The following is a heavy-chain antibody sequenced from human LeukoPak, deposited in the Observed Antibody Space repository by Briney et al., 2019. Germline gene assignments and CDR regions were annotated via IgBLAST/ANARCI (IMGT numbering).Heavy chain of an antibody. V-gene: IGHV4-59*01. J-gene: IGHJ4*02. CDR3: ARDSGYSYGYGY. CDR2: IYYSGST. D-gene: IGHD5-18*01. Sequence: SETLSLTCTVSGGSISSYYWSWFRQPPGKGLEWIGYIYYSGSTNYNPSLKSRVTISVDTSKNQFSLKLSSVTAADTAVYYCARDSGYSYGYGYWGQGTLVTVSS. CDR1: GGSISSYY.